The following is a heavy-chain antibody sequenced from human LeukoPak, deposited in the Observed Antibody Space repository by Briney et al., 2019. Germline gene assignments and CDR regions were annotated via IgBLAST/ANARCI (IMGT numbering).Heavy chain of an antibody. V-gene: IGHV4-59*01. Sequence: PSETLSLTCTVSGGSISSYYWSWIRQPPGKGLEWIGYIYYSGSTNYNPSLKSRVTISVDTSKNQFSLKLSSVTAADTAVYYCARQWLVRSWFDPWGQGTLVTVSS. CDR1: GGSISSYY. CDR2: IYYSGST. J-gene: IGHJ5*02. CDR3: ARQWLVRSWFDP. D-gene: IGHD6-19*01.